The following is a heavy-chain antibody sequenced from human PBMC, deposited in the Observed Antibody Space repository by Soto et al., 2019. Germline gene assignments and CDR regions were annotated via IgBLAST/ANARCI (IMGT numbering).Heavy chain of an antibody. CDR3: ARGSQSRLRENPISGDV. J-gene: IGHJ6*02. D-gene: IGHD2-21*01. Sequence: GGSLILSCAASGFTFSSYGMHWVRRAPGKGLEWVAVIWYDGSNKYYADSVKGRFTISRDNFKNTLYLQMNSLRAEDTAVYYCARGSQSRLRENPISGDVWGQGTTVTVSS. CDR1: GFTFSSYG. V-gene: IGHV3-33*08. CDR2: IWYDGSNK.